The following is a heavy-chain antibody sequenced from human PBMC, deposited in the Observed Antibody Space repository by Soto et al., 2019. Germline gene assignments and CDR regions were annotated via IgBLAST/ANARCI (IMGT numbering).Heavy chain of an antibody. D-gene: IGHD3-10*01. CDR1: GFTFSSYG. V-gene: IGHV3-33*01. CDR2: IWYDGSNK. Sequence: GGSLRLSCAASGFTFSSYGMHWVRQAPGKRLEWVAVIWYDGSNKYYADSVKGRFTISRDNSKNTLYLQMNSLRAEDTAVYYCARDAMVRVYNYGMDVWGQGTTVTVSS. CDR3: ARDAMVRVYNYGMDV. J-gene: IGHJ6*02.